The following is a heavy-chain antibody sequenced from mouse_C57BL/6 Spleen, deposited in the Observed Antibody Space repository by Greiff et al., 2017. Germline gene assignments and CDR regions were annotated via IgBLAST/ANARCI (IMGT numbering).Heavy chain of an antibody. V-gene: IGHV1-69*01. CDR3: ASGVYGFAD. D-gene: IGHD3-1*01. CDR1: GYTFTSYW. J-gene: IGHJ3*01. Sequence: QVQLQQPGAELVMPGASVKLSCKASGYTFTSYWMHWVKQRPGKGLEWIGEIDPSDSNTNYNQQFKGKSTLTVDKSSSTAYMQLNSLTSEDSAVYYCASGVYGFADGGQGTLVTVSA. CDR2: IDPSDSNT.